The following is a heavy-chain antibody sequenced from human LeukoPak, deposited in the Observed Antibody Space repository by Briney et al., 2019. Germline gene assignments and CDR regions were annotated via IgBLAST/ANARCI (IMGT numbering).Heavy chain of an antibody. Sequence: SETLSLTCTVSGGSISSSNYYWGWIRQPPGKGLEWIGSIYYSGNTYYNPSLKSRVTISVDTSENQVSLKVTSVTAADTALYYCARRRTYDILTGYPQYYFDYWGQGALVTVSS. D-gene: IGHD3-9*01. CDR2: IYYSGNT. CDR3: ARRRTYDILTGYPQYYFDY. CDR1: GGSISSSNYY. J-gene: IGHJ4*02. V-gene: IGHV4-39*01.